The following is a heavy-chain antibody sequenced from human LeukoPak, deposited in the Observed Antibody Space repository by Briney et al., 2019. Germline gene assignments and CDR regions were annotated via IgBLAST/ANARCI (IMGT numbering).Heavy chain of an antibody. Sequence: GGSLRLSCAGSGFTLSSHGMTWVHQAPGKGLECVSSISSSSSYMYYADSLKGRFTISRDNAKSSLYLQMNSLRAEDTAVYYCARDYSGYYYYMDVWGKGTTVTVSS. CDR1: GFTLSSHG. CDR3: ARDYSGYYYYMDV. CDR2: ISSSSSYM. D-gene: IGHD2-21*01. V-gene: IGHV3-21*01. J-gene: IGHJ6*03.